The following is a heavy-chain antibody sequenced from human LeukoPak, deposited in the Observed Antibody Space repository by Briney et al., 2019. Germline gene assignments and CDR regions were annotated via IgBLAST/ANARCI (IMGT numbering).Heavy chain of an antibody. CDR3: ARVQGSYGQPDV. Sequence: ETLSLTCAVYGGSFSGYYWSWIRQPPGKGLEWVSIIYSDGSTYYADSVKGRFTTSRDNSKNTLYLQMNSLRAEETAMYYCARVQGSYGQPDVWGQGTTVTISS. CDR2: IYSDGST. D-gene: IGHD3-10*01. CDR1: GGSFSGYY. J-gene: IGHJ6*02. V-gene: IGHV3-66*01.